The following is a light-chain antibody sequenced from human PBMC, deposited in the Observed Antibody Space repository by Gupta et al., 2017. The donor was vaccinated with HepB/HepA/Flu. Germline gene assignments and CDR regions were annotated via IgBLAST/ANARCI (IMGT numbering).Light chain of an antibody. Sequence: AIRVTQSPSSFSASTGDRVTIPCRASQGISSYLAWYQQKPGKAPKLLIYAASTLQSGVPSRFSGSGSGTDFTLTISCLQSEDFATYYCQQYYSYPHTFGQGTKLEIK. V-gene: IGKV1-8*01. CDR1: QGISSY. J-gene: IGKJ2*01. CDR3: QQYYSYPHT. CDR2: AAS.